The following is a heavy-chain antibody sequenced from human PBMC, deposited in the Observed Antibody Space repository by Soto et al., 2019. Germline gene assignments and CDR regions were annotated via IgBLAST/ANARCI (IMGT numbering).Heavy chain of an antibody. J-gene: IGHJ3*01. Sequence: QVQLVQSGGEMKKPGASVKVSCKASGYSFINYGISWVRQAPGQGLEWMGWISTYSGETNFAQNVQGRVTMTTDTSTNTVYMELRSLRSDDTAVYYCARDYFHSGSSFIDVFDVWGQGTVVTVSS. CDR3: ARDYFHSGSSFIDVFDV. V-gene: IGHV1-18*01. CDR1: GYSFINYG. CDR2: ISTYSGET. D-gene: IGHD3-10*01.